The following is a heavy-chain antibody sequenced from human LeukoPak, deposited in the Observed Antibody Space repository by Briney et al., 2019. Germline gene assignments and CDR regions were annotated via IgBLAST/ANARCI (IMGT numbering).Heavy chain of an antibody. D-gene: IGHD3-16*01. CDR3: ARDFGETSLPNWFDP. J-gene: IGHJ5*02. CDR1: GDSVNNTNW. Sequence: SETLSLTCAVSGDSVNNTNWWTWVRQSPEKGLEWIGSTSHSDSPYYNPSLESRVTISLDTSRDQFSLKLTSVTAADTAVYYCARDFGETSLPNWFDPWGQGTLVTVSS. CDR2: TSHSDSP. V-gene: IGHV4-4*02.